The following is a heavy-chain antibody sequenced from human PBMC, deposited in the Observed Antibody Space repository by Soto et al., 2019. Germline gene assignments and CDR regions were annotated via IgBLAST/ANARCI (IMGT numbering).Heavy chain of an antibody. CDR2: IYHGGST. CDR3: ARVGPWVPYYYDSSPYTFENWFDP. D-gene: IGHD3-22*01. Sequence: SETLSLTCAVSGYSISSGYYWGWLRQPPGKGLEWLGSIYHGGSTYYNPSLNSRVTLSIDMTNNHVSLILNSVTAADPAVYYCARVGPWVPYYYDSSPYTFENWFDPWGQGTLVTVSS. J-gene: IGHJ5*02. V-gene: IGHV4-38-2*01. CDR1: GYSISSGYY.